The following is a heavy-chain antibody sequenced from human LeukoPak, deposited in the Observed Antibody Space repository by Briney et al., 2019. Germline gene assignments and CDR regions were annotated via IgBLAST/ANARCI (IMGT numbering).Heavy chain of an antibody. CDR1: GYTFTGYY. CDR3: ARSSSGWSLWAYYFDY. CDR2: INPNSGGT. D-gene: IGHD6-19*01. Sequence: ASVKVSCKASGYTFTGYYMHWVRQAPGQGLEWMGWINPNSGGTNYAQKFQGRVTMTRDTSISTAYMELSRLRSDDTAVYYCARSSSGWSLWAYYFDYWGQGTLVTVSS. J-gene: IGHJ4*02. V-gene: IGHV1-2*02.